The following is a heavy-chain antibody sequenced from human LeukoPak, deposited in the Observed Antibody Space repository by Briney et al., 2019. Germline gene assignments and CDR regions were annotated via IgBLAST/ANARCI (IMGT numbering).Heavy chain of an antibody. J-gene: IGHJ4*02. D-gene: IGHD3-10*01. Sequence: GASVKVSCKASGYTFTSYYMHWVRQAPGQGLEWMGIINPSGGSTSYAQKLQGRVTMTRETSTSTVYMELSSLRSEDTAVYYCAREFGGVYGDYFQSCGQVTRVT. V-gene: IGHV1-46*01. CDR2: INPSGGST. CDR3: AREFGGVYGDYFQS. CDR1: GYTFTSYY.